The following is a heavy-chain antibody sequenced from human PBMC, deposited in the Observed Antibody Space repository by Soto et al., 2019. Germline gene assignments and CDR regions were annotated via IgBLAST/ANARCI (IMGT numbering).Heavy chain of an antibody. D-gene: IGHD3-3*01. CDR2: INSDGSST. Sequence: GGSLRLSCASSVFTFISYWMHWVRQAPGKGLVWVSRINSDGSSTSYADSVKGRFTISRDNAKNTLYLQMNSLRAEDTAVYYCARDDYDFWSGYPGYGMDVWGQGTTVTVSS. V-gene: IGHV3-74*01. CDR1: VFTFISYW. CDR3: ARDDYDFWSGYPGYGMDV. J-gene: IGHJ6*02.